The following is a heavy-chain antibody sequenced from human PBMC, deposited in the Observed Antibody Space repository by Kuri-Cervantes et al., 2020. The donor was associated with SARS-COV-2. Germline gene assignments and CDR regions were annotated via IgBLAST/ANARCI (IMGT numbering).Heavy chain of an antibody. D-gene: IGHD3-9*01. J-gene: IGHJ4*02. Sequence: SETLSLTCAVYGGSFRSYYWSWIRQPPGKGLEWIGSIYYGGSTYYNPSLKSRVTISVDTSKKQFSLKLSSATAADTAVYYCVSLLRNFDWLVPYLHFDYWGQGTLVTVSS. V-gene: IGHV4-59*05. CDR1: GGSFRSYY. CDR3: VSLLRNFDWLVPYLHFDY. CDR2: IYYGGST.